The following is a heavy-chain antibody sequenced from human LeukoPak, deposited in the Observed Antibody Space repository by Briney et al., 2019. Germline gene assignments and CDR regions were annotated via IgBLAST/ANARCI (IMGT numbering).Heavy chain of an antibody. D-gene: IGHD3-22*01. CDR1: GGSISSYY. CDR2: IYYSGST. J-gene: IGHJ1*01. CDR3: AKDVHYYDSSGYYFQYFQY. Sequence: SETLSLTCTVSGGSISSYYWSWIRQPPGKGLEWIGYIYYSGSTNYNPSLKSRVTISVDTSKNQFSLKLSSVTAADTAVYYCAKDVHYYDSSGYYFQYFQYWGQGTLVTVSS. V-gene: IGHV4-59*01.